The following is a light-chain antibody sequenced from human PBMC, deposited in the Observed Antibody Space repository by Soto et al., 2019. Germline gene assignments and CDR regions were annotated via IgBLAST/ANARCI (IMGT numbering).Light chain of an antibody. CDR3: QQHQAYST. J-gene: IGKJ1*01. CDR2: XAS. Sequence: DIQMTQSPSTLSASVGDRVTITCWASQSFXVWLVWYQEKPGKAPKLLIYXASRLESGVPSRFSGSGSGTEFTITISSLQPDDFATYYCQQHQAYSTFGQGTKVDIK. V-gene: IGKV1-5*03. CDR1: QSFXVW.